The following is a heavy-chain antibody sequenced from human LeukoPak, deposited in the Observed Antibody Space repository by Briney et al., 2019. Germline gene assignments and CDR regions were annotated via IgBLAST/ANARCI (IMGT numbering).Heavy chain of an antibody. J-gene: IGHJ4*02. Sequence: SETLSLTCAVYGGSFSGYYWSWIRQPPGKGLEWIGEINHSGSTNYNPSLKSRVTISVDTSKNQFSLKLSSVTAADTAVYFCARADRGHFASAYWGQGTLVTVSS. V-gene: IGHV4-34*01. CDR2: INHSGST. CDR3: ARADRGHFASAY. D-gene: IGHD3-10*01. CDR1: GGSFSGYY.